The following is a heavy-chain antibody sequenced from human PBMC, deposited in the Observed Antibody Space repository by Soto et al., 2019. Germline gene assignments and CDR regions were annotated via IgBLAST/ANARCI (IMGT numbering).Heavy chain of an antibody. V-gene: IGHV1-69*02. CDR3: ASVLLGYCSSTSCPDDAFDI. J-gene: IGHJ3*02. CDR1: GGTFSSYT. D-gene: IGHD2-2*01. Sequence: GASVKVSCKASGGTFSSYTISWVRQAPGQGLEWMGRIIPILGIANYAQKFQGRVTITADKSTSTAYMELSSLRSEDTAVYYCASVLLGYCSSTSCPDDAFDIWGQGTMVTVSS. CDR2: IIPILGIA.